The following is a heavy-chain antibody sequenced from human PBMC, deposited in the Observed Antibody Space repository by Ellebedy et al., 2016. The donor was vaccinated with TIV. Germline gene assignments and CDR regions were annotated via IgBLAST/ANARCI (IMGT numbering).Heavy chain of an antibody. Sequence: PGGSLRLSCEASGFPFRNYAMHWVRQSPRTGLESVAIVSFDIDKKFYTDSVKGRFTISRDNSKNTLYLDMNSLGVDDTAVYYCARDLTQYASGAGLSDSWGQGTLVTVSS. CDR3: ARDLTQYASGAGLSDS. CDR1: GFPFRNYA. D-gene: IGHD2-2*01. V-gene: IGHV3-30-3*01. CDR2: VSFDIDKK. J-gene: IGHJ4*02.